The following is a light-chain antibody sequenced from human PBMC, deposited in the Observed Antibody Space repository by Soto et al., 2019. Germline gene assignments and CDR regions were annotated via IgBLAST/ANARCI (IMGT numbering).Light chain of an antibody. Sequence: QSALTQPASVSGSPGQSITISCTGASSDVGGYYFVSWYQHHPDKAPKLLIFEVSNRPSGVSNRFSGSKSGNTASLTISGLQPEDEADYYCSSYTSSSVVFGGGTKLTVL. CDR3: SSYTSSSVV. V-gene: IGLV2-14*01. J-gene: IGLJ2*01. CDR1: SSDVGGYYF. CDR2: EVS.